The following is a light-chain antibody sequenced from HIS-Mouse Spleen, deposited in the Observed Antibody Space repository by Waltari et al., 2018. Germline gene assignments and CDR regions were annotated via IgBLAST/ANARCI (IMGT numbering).Light chain of an antibody. J-gene: IGLJ3*02. CDR1: SSDVGGYNS. Sequence: QSALTQPAPVSGSPGQSITISCPGTSSDVGGYNSASWYQQHPGKAPKLMIYDVSNRPSGVSNRFSGSKSGNTASLTISGLQAEDEADYYCSSYTSSSTRVFGGGTKLTVL. V-gene: IGLV2-14*03. CDR2: DVS. CDR3: SSYTSSSTRV.